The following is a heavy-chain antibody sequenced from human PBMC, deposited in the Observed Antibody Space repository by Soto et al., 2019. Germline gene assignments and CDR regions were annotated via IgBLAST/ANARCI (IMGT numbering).Heavy chain of an antibody. Sequence: SVKVSCKASGGTFSSYTISWVRQAPGQGLEWMGRIIPILGIANYAQKFQGRVTITADKSTSTAYMELSSLRSEDTAVYYCARPSSRFSNWFDPWGQGTLVTVS. CDR1: GGTFSSYT. CDR3: ARPSSRFSNWFDP. J-gene: IGHJ5*02. CDR2: IIPILGIA. V-gene: IGHV1-69*02. D-gene: IGHD3-3*01.